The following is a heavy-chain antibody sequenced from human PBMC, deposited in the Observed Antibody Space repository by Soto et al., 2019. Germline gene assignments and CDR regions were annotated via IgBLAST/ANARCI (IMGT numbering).Heavy chain of an antibody. J-gene: IGHJ4*02. CDR3: GKERRGSGWSVCNF. V-gene: IGHV3-23*01. CDR2: ISGSGTEA. D-gene: IGHD6-19*01. CDR1: GFTFRDDA. Sequence: YLRLGRRASGFTFRDDAMSWVHPAPGKGLGGVSDISGSGTEARYADSVRGRFTISTDNSRNTLLLQMNSLTVDDTAVYYCGKERRGSGWSVCNFWGQGT.